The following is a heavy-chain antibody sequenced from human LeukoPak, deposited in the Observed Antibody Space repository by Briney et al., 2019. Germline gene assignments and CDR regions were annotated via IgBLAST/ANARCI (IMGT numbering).Heavy chain of an antibody. CDR3: AREDCSSTSCYGFDY. D-gene: IGHD2-2*01. Sequence: SETLSLTCTVSGGSVSSGSYYWSWIRQPPGKGLEWIGYIYYSGSTNYNPSHKSRVTISVDTSKNQFSLKLSSVTAADTAVYYCAREDCSSTSCYGFDYWGQGTLVTVSS. CDR2: IYYSGST. CDR1: GGSVSSGSYY. J-gene: IGHJ4*02. V-gene: IGHV4-61*01.